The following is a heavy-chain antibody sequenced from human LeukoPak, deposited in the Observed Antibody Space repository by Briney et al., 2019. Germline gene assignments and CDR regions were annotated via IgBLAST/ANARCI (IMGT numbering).Heavy chain of an antibody. CDR1: GGTFISYA. J-gene: IGHJ6*02. V-gene: IGHV1-69*01. D-gene: IGHD6-6*01. CDR2: IIPIFGTA. Sequence: SVKVSCKASGGTFISYAISWVRQAPGQGLEWMGGIIPIFGTANYAQKFQGRVTITADESTSTAYMELSSLRSEDTAVYYCASGESIAASRHEGYYYGMDVWGQGTTVTVSS. CDR3: ASGESIAASRHEGYYYGMDV.